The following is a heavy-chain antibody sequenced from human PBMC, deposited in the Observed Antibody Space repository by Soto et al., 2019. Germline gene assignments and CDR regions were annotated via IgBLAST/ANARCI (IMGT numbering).Heavy chain of an antibody. V-gene: IGHV1-18*04. J-gene: IGHJ5*02. CDR1: GYNFMRYG. CDR2: IKEDNGET. Sequence: QVQLVQSGAEVKKPGASVKVSCKASGYNFMRYGFTWVRQAPGQGLEWMGWIKEDNGETKYPQKIQGRVTMTTDTSTSTVYMELRSLTSDDTAVYYCARWISWGYSDWFDPWGHGTLVTVSS. D-gene: IGHD3-16*01. CDR3: ARWISWGYSDWFDP.